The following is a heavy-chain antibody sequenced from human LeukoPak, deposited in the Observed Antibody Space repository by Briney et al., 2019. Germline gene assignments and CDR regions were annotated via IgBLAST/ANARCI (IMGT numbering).Heavy chain of an antibody. D-gene: IGHD1-1*01. V-gene: IGHV4-34*01. CDR3: ARGLGWKVTPMGLFYMDV. J-gene: IGHJ6*03. CDR1: GGSFSGDD. CDR2: INYGGDT. Sequence: PSETLSLTCAVDGGSFSGDDWTWVRQSPGKGLEWIGQINYGGDTNYNPSLKSRVAISVDTSKNQFSLKVTSVTAADTAVYYCARGLGWKVTPMGLFYMDVWGEGATVTVSS.